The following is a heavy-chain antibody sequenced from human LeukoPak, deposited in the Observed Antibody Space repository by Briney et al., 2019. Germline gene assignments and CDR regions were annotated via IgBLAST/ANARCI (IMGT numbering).Heavy chain of an antibody. CDR1: GFTVSNYR. Sequence: GGSLRLSCSAYGFTVSNYRMRWVRPAPGKGLEWVSSINSSSSYIYYADSVKERLTITRDNHKNTLHLQMNSLRAEDTAVYYCARGDPGVVPAAIGMDVWGKGTTVTISS. J-gene: IGHJ6*03. V-gene: IGHV3-21*01. CDR3: ARGDPGVVPAAIGMDV. D-gene: IGHD2-2*01. CDR2: INSSSSYI.